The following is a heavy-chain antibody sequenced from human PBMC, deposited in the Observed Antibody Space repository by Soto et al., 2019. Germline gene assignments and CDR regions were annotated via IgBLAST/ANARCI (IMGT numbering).Heavy chain of an antibody. D-gene: IGHD5-12*01. J-gene: IGHJ4*02. V-gene: IGHV3-23*01. CDR3: ARDHSGHDLWYFDN. Sequence: EVQLLESGGGLVQPGGSMRLSCAGSGFIFRNHAMSWVRQAAGQGLEWVAHIVGGGSKTKYAESVKGRFTISRDDSKNTVYLHMNTLRAEDTARYYCARDHSGHDLWYFDNWGQGVLVAVSS. CDR1: GFIFRNHA. CDR2: IVGGGSKT.